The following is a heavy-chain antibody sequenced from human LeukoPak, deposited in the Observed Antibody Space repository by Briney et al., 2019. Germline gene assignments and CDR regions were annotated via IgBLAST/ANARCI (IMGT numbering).Heavy chain of an antibody. CDR3: VRPFGDYIGEYYFDY. J-gene: IGHJ4*02. D-gene: IGHD4-17*01. CDR1: GFTFSSSR. CDR2: IKEDESEQ. V-gene: IGHV3-7*01. Sequence: GGSLRLSCAASGFTFSSSRMSWVRQAPGKGLEWVANIKEDESEQYYVDSVKGRFTISRDNAKNSLYMQMNSLTAEDTAVYYCVRPFGDYIGEYYFDYWGQGTLVTVSS.